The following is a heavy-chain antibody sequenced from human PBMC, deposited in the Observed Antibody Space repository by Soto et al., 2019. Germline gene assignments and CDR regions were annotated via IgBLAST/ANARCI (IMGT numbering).Heavy chain of an antibody. D-gene: IGHD3-22*01. CDR1: GFTFSSYA. Sequence: EVQLLESGGGLVQPGGSLRLSCAASGFTFSSYAMSWVRQAPGKGLEWVSTIHKSGGRTYYADSVKGRFTVSRDNSKNTLYLHMNTLRAEDTAVYYCAKEIDDYYDSSHNLDSWGQGTLVTVSS. CDR3: AKEIDDYYDSSHNLDS. V-gene: IGHV3-23*01. J-gene: IGHJ4*02. CDR2: IHKSGGRT.